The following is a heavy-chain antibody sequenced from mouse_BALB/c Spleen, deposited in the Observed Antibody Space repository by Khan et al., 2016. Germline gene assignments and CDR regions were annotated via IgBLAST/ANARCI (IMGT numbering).Heavy chain of an antibody. Sequence: VQLQQSGAELVRPGALVKLSCKASGFNIIHYYMHWVKQRPEQGLEWIGWIDPEYGNTKYDPKFQGKAIITADTSSNTVYLQLTSLTSEDTAVYYCARSYSGNYAWFAYWGQGTLVTVSA. J-gene: IGHJ3*01. V-gene: IGHV14-1*02. CDR3: ARSYSGNYAWFAY. CDR1: GFNIIHYY. D-gene: IGHD2-10*01. CDR2: IDPEYGNT.